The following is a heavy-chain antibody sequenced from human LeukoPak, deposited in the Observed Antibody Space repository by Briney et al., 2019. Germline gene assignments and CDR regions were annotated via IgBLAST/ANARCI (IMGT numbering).Heavy chain of an antibody. CDR2: ISGSGGST. CDR3: AKAAVVGGYFYVRPFAY. CDR1: GFTFSSYA. J-gene: IGHJ4*02. V-gene: IGHV3-23*01. D-gene: IGHD3-22*01. Sequence: PGGSLRLSCAASGFTFSSYAMSWVRQAPGKGLEWVSAISGSGGSTYYADSVKGRFTVSRDNSKNTLYLQMNSLRAEDTAVYFCAKAAVVGGYFYVRPFAYWGQGTLVTVSS.